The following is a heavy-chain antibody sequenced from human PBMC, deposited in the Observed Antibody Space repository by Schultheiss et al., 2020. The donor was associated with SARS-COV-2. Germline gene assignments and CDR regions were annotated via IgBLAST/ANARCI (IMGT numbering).Heavy chain of an antibody. CDR3: AKIGWDRDRDY. V-gene: IGHV3-21*04. Sequence: GSLSLSCVASGFTFSSYAMSWVRQAPGKGLEWVSSISSSSSYIYYADSVKGRFTISRDNAKNSLYLQMNSLTAEDTAVYYCAKIGWDRDRDYWGQGTLVTGSS. D-gene: IGHD1-26*01. J-gene: IGHJ4*02. CDR1: GFTFSSYA. CDR2: ISSSSSYI.